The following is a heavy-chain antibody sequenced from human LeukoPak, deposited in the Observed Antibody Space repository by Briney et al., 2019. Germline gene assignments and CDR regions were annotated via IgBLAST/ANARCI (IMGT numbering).Heavy chain of an antibody. CDR1: GFIFKKYW. CDR3: ARDKARDDYDSYFDF. Sequence: QPGESLRLSCAASGFIFKKYWMNWVRQAPGKGLEWVANIKQDGSEKNYVDSVKGRLTISRDNAKNSLYLQMNSLRVEDTAVYYCARDKARDDYDSYFDFWGQGTLVAVSS. CDR2: IKQDGSEK. D-gene: IGHD3-22*01. V-gene: IGHV3-7*01. J-gene: IGHJ4*02.